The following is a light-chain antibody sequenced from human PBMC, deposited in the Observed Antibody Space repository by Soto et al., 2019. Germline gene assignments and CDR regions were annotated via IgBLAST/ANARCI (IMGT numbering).Light chain of an antibody. CDR3: TSFSSSTSLYV. Sequence: QSVLTQPASVSGSPGQSITISCTGTISDIGGYNFISWYQHHPGKAPKLVIYQVTIRPSGISNRFSGSKSGNTASLTISGLQAEDEADYYCTSFSSSTSLYVFGTGTKV. J-gene: IGLJ1*01. CDR2: QVT. V-gene: IGLV2-14*01. CDR1: ISDIGGYNF.